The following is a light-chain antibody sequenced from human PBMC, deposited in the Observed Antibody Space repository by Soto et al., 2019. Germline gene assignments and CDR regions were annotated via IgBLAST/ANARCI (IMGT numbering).Light chain of an antibody. V-gene: IGLV1-40*01. J-gene: IGLJ2*01. CDR3: QSYDSSLSGVV. CDR1: SSNIGAGYD. CDR2: GNN. Sequence: QSVLTQPPSVSGAPGQRVTISCTGSSSNIGAGYDVHWYQQLPGTAPKLLIYGNNNRPSGVPDRFSDSKSGTSASLAITGLQAEDEADYYCQSYDSSLSGVVFGGGTTLTVL.